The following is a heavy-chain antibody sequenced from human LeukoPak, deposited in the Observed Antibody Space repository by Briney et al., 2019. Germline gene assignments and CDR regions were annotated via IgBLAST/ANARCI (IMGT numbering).Heavy chain of an antibody. V-gene: IGHV4-34*01. Sequence: PSETLSLTCAVYGGSFSGYYWSWIRQPPGKGLEWIGEINHSGSTNYNPSLKSRVTISVDTSKNQFSLKLSSVTAADTAVYYCARGLWFGESTSFDYWGQGTLVTVSS. J-gene: IGHJ4*02. CDR2: INHSGST. D-gene: IGHD3-10*01. CDR1: GGSFSGYY. CDR3: ARGLWFGESTSFDY.